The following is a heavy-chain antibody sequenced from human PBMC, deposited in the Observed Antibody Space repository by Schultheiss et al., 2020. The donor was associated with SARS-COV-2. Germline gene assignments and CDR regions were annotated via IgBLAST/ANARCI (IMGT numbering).Heavy chain of an antibody. V-gene: IGHV3-15*01. Sequence: GESLRLSCAASGFTFSNAWMSWVRQAPGKGLEWVGRIKSKTDGGTTDYAAPVKGRFTISRDDSKNTLYLQMNSLKTEDTAVYYCTTDHIVGATMDAFDIWGQGTMVTVSS. J-gene: IGHJ3*02. CDR1: GFTFSNAW. D-gene: IGHD1-26*01. CDR2: IKSKTDGGTT. CDR3: TTDHIVGATMDAFDI.